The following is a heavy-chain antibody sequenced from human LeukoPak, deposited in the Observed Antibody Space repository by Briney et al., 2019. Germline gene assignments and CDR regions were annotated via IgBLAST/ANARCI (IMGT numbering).Heavy chain of an antibody. CDR2: IHSGGTT. V-gene: IGHV3-53*01. D-gene: IGHD5-12*01. CDR3: ARDSDSGYGPFAS. CDR1: GFTVSNNY. J-gene: IGHJ4*02. Sequence: GESLNIHCAASGFTVSNNYMSWVRQAPGKGLEWVSVIHSGGTTNYADSVQGRFPISRDNSKTTVYLHMNSLRAEDTAVYYCARDSDSGYGPFASWGQGTLVTVSS.